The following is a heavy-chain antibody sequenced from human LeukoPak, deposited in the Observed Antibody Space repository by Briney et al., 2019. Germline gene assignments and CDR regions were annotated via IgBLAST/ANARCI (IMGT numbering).Heavy chain of an antibody. J-gene: IGHJ2*01. V-gene: IGHV3-53*01. D-gene: IGHD3-10*01. CDR2: LYSGSDT. CDR3: ARVGDHFHWYLDL. CDR1: GFTVSTNY. Sequence: GGSLRLSCAASGFTVSTNYMTWVRQAPGRGLEWVSILYSGSDTYYAASLKGRFTISRDSSKNILSLQMNNLRAEDTAVYYCARVGDHFHWYLDLWGRGTLVTVSS.